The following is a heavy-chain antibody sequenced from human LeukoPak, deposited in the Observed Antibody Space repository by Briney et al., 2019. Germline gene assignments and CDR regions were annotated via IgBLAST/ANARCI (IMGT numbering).Heavy chain of an antibody. V-gene: IGHV3-21*01. CDR2: ISSSSSYI. CDR1: GFTFSSYT. D-gene: IGHD5-24*01. J-gene: IGHJ4*02. Sequence: GGSLRLSCAVSGFTFSSYTMTWVRQAPGKGLEWVSSISSSSSYIYYGDSVKGRLTISRDNAKNSLYLQMNSLRVEDTAVYYCARGGDGYNSPFDYWGQGTLVTVSS. CDR3: ARGGDGYNSPFDY.